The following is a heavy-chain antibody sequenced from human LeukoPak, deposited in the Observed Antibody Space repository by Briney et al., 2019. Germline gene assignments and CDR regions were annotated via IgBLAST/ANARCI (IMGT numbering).Heavy chain of an antibody. V-gene: IGHV4-30-4*01. Sequence: SETLSLTCTVSGGSISSGDYYWSWIRQPPGKGLEWIGYIYYSGSTYYNPSLKSRVTISVDTSKNQFSLKLSSVTAADAAVYYCARESSDSGSYTPIDYWGQGTLVTVSS. CDR1: GGSISSGDYY. D-gene: IGHD1-26*01. J-gene: IGHJ4*02. CDR2: IYYSGST. CDR3: ARESSDSGSYTPIDY.